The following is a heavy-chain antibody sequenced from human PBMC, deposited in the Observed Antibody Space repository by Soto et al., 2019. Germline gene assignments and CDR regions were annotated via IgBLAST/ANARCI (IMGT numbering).Heavy chain of an antibody. CDR1: GYTFTSYE. CDR2: MNPNSGNT. D-gene: IGHD1-26*01. CDR3: ASGGATKRRDAFDI. Sequence: ASVKVSCKASGYTFTSYEINWVRQATGQGLEWMGWMNPNSGNTGYAQKFQGRVTMTRNTSISTAYMELSSLRSEDTAVYYCASGGATKRRDAFDIWGQGTMVTVSS. V-gene: IGHV1-8*01. J-gene: IGHJ3*02.